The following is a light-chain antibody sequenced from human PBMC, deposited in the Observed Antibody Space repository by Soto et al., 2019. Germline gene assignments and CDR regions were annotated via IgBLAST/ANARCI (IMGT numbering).Light chain of an antibody. V-gene: IGLV2-14*01. J-gene: IGLJ1*01. CDR1: SSDIGGYYY. CDR2: QVT. CDR3: TAYSSRDIFCV. Sequence: QSVLTQPASVSGSPGQSITISCTGTSSDIGGYYYVSWYQHHPGKTPKLLIYQVTNRPSGVSNRVSGSKSGSTASLTISGLQADDEADYYCTAYSSRDIFCVFGTGTKVTVL.